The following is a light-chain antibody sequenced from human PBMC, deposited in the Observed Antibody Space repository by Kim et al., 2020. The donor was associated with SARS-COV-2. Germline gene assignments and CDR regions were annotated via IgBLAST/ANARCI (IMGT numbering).Light chain of an antibody. Sequence: QAACISCRSNQSRVRRDGNSCLSWLQQRAGQPPRLLSYKGSKREAGVRDRVSGRGAGTDVTLKISRVEAEDVGVDDCMQATQVPWSFGEGTKLE. V-gene: IGKV2-24*01. CDR3: MQATQVPWS. J-gene: IGKJ2*03. CDR2: KGS. CDR1: QSRVRRDGNSC.